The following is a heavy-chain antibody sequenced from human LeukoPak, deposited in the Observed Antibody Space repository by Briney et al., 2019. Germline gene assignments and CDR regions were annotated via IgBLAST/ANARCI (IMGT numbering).Heavy chain of an antibody. V-gene: IGHV4-34*01. Sequence: SETLSLTCAVYGGSFSGYYWSWIRQPPGKGLEWIGEINHSGSTNYNPSLKSRVTISVDTSKNQFSLKLSSVTAADTAVYYCAREARVAKDSSTFDAFDIWGQGTMVTVSS. D-gene: IGHD3-22*01. CDR3: AREARVAKDSSTFDAFDI. CDR1: GGSFSGYY. J-gene: IGHJ3*02. CDR2: INHSGST.